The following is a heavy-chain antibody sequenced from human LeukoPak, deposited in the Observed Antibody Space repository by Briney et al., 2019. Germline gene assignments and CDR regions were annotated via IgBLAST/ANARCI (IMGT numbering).Heavy chain of an antibody. J-gene: IGHJ3*02. CDR2: MNPNSGNT. Sequence: VASVKVSCKASGYTFTSYDINWVRQATGQGLEWMGWMNPNSGNTGYAQKFQGRVTITADESTSTAYMELSSLRSEDTAVYYCARDSITMVRGVTLGPAYDAFDIWGQGTMVTVSS. CDR1: GYTFTSYD. V-gene: IGHV1-8*03. D-gene: IGHD3-10*01. CDR3: ARDSITMVRGVTLGPAYDAFDI.